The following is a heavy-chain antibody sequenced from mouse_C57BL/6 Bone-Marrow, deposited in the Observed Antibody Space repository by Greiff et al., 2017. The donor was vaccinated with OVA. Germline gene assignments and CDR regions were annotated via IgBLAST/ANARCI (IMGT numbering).Heavy chain of an antibody. CDR2: INPGSGGT. CDR3: ARGLRYFDY. D-gene: IGHD2-4*01. CDR1: GYAFTNYL. J-gene: IGHJ2*01. V-gene: IGHV1-54*01. Sequence: QVQLQQSGAELVRPGTSVKVSCKASGYAFTNYLIEWVKQRPGQGLEWIGVINPGSGGTNYTEKFKGKATLTADKSSSTAYMQLSSLTSEDSAVYFCARGLRYFDYWGQGTTLTVSS.